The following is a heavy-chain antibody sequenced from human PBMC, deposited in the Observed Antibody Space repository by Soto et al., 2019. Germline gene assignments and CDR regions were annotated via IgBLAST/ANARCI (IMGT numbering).Heavy chain of an antibody. CDR3: AGAHCTNGVCYGSFDY. CDR2: IYYSGST. Sequence: SETLSLTCTVSGGSISSGGYYWSWIRQHPGKGLEWIGYIYYSGSTYYNPSLKSRVTISVDTSKNQFSLKLSSVTAADTAVYYCAGAHCTNGVCYGSFDYWGQGTLVTVSS. J-gene: IGHJ4*02. CDR1: GGSISSGGYY. D-gene: IGHD2-8*01. V-gene: IGHV4-31*03.